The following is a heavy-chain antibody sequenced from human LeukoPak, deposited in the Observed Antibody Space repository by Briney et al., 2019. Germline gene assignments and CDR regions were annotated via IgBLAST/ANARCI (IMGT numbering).Heavy chain of an antibody. CDR3: ARGIEFKYYYGSGAKPDY. J-gene: IGHJ4*02. D-gene: IGHD3-10*01. CDR2: ISGSGGTT. Sequence: GGSLRLSCAASGFAFTSYAMSWVRQAPGKGLDWVSSISGSGGTTYYADSVKGRFTISRDNSKNTLYLQMNSLRAEDTAVYYCARGIEFKYYYGSGAKPDYWGQGTLVTVSS. CDR1: GFAFTSYA. V-gene: IGHV3-23*01.